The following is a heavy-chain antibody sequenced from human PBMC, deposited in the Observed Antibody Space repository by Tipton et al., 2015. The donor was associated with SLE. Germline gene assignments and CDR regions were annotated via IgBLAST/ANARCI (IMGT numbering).Heavy chain of an antibody. D-gene: IGHD3-3*02. J-gene: IGHJ4*02. CDR2: IYYTGTI. V-gene: IGHV4-59*08. Sequence: GLVKPSETLSLTCTVSGDSISRYYWSWIRQPPGKGLEWIGYIYYTGTIYYNPSLESRVRISVDTSNNQFSLKLTSVTAADTAVYYCARPIRDWGQGTLVTVSS. CDR1: GDSISRYY. CDR3: ARPIRD.